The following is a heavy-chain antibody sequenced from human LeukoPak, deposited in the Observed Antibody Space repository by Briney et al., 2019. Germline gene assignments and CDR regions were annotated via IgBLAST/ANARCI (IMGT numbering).Heavy chain of an antibody. CDR1: GGTFSSYA. Sequence: RASVKVSCKASGGTFSSYAISWVRQAPGQGLEWMGGIIPIFGTANYAQKFQGRVTITTDESTSTAYMELSSLRSEDTAVYYCARGSSGGSCYSFIDYYYYMDVWGKGTTVTVPS. D-gene: IGHD2-15*01. CDR2: IIPIFGTA. CDR3: ARGSSGGSCYSFIDYYYYMDV. J-gene: IGHJ6*03. V-gene: IGHV1-69*05.